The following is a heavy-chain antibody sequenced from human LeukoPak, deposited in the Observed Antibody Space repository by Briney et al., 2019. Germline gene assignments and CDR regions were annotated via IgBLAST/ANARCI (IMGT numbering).Heavy chain of an antibody. V-gene: IGHV3-21*01. D-gene: IGHD1-7*01. J-gene: IGHJ4*02. CDR1: GFTFSSYS. CDR2: ISSSSSYI. CDR3: ARAHNWKYGTFDY. Sequence: GGSLRLSCAASGFTFSSYSMNWVRQAPGKGLEWVSCISSSSSYIYYADSVKGRFTISRDNAKNPLYLQMNSLRVEDTAVYYCARAHNWKYGTFDYWGQGTLVTVSS.